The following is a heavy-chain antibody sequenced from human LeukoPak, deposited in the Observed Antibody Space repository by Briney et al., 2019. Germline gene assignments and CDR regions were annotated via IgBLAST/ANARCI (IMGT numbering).Heavy chain of an antibody. CDR2: INPSGGST. D-gene: IGHD5-18*01. V-gene: IGHV1-46*01. J-gene: IGHJ4*02. Sequence: GASVKVSCKASGYTFTSCYMHWVRQAPGQGLEWMGIINPSGGSTSYAQKFQGRVTMTRDMSTSTVYMGLSSLRSEGTAVYYCARDGLEESGYSHQADYWGQGTLVTVSS. CDR1: GYTFTSCY. CDR3: ARDGLEESGYSHQADY.